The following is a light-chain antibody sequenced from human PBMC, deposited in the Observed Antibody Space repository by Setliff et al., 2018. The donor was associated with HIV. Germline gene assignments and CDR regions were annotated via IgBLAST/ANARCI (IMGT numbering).Light chain of an antibody. CDR1: SSDVGGYNF. Sequence: QSALTQPASVSGSPGQSVTISCTGTSSDVGGYNFVSWYQQHPGKTPELLIYDVTNRPSGVSDRFSGSKSGNTASLTTSGLQPEDEADYYCSSYTSTRALLFGGGTK. V-gene: IGLV2-14*03. J-gene: IGLJ2*01. CDR2: DVT. CDR3: SSYTSTRALL.